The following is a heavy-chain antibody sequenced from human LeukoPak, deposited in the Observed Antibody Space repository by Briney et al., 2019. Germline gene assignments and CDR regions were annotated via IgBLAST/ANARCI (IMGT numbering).Heavy chain of an antibody. CDR1: GGSISSGSYY. J-gene: IGHJ3*02. CDR2: IYTSGST. Sequence: SETLSLTCTVSGGSISSGSYYWSWIRQPAGKGLEWIGRIYTSGSTYYNPSLKSRVTISVDTSKNQFSLKLSSVTAADTAVYYCARRDYYDSSGFAFDIWGQGTMVTVSS. CDR3: ARRDYYDSSGFAFDI. V-gene: IGHV4-61*02. D-gene: IGHD3-22*01.